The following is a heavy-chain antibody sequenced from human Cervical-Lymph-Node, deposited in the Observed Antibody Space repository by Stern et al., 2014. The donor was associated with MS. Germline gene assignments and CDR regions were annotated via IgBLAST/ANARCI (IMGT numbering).Heavy chain of an antibody. V-gene: IGHV4-59*08. CDR2: ISSSGGT. CDR1: GGSTSSYY. J-gene: IGHJ4*02. Sequence: VQLVESGPGLVKPSETLSLTCTVSGGSTSSYYWSWIRQPPGKGLEWIGYISSSGGTKYNPSLKSRVTISLDTSKNPIPPNLSSGTAADTAVYYCARGYTTSSGRPDYWGQGTLVTVSS. D-gene: IGHD6-6*01. CDR3: ARGYTTSSGRPDY.